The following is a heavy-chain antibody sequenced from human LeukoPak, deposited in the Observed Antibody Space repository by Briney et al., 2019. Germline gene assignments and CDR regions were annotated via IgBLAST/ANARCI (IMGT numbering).Heavy chain of an antibody. D-gene: IGHD6-13*01. V-gene: IGHV4-59*08. CDR3: ARHADIIAAAPFDY. Sequence: SETPSLTCTVSGGSISSYYWSWIRQPPGKGLEWIGYIYYSGSTNYNPSLKSRVTISVDTSKNQSSLKLSSVTAADTAVYYCARHADIIAAAPFDYWGQGTLVTVSS. CDR1: GGSISSYY. CDR2: IYYSGST. J-gene: IGHJ4*02.